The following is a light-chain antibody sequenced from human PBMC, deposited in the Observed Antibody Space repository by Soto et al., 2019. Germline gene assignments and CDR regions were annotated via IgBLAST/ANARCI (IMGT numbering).Light chain of an antibody. CDR3: QQYNSYLWT. V-gene: IGKV1-5*03. CDR2: KAS. J-gene: IGKJ1*01. Sequence: EIQMTQSPSNLSASVGDRVTITCRASQSISSWLAWYQQKPGKAPKLLIYKASSLESGVPSRFSGSGSGTEFTLTISSLQPDDFATYYCQQYNSYLWTFGQGTKVDIK. CDR1: QSISSW.